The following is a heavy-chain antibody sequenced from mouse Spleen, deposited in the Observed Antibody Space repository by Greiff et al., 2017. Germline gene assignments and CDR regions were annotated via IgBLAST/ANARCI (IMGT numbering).Heavy chain of an antibody. V-gene: IGHV1-15*01. Sequence: VQLVESGAELVRPGASVTLSCKASGYTFTDYEMRWVKQTPVHGLEWIGAIDPETGGTAYNQKFKGKAILTADKSSSTAYMELRSLTSEDAAVYYCTRRAAWFAYWGQGTLVTVSA. CDR3: TRRAAWFAY. D-gene: IGHD3-3*01. J-gene: IGHJ3*01. CDR1: GYTFTDYE. CDR2: IDPETGGT.